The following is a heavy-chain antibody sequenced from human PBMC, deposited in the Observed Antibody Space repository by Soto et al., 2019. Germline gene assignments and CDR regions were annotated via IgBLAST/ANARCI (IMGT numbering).Heavy chain of an antibody. V-gene: IGHV1-69*06. D-gene: IGHD3-22*01. Sequence: SVKVSCKASGGTFSSYAISGVRQAPGQGLEWMGGIIPIFGTANYDQKFQGRVTITADKSTSTAYMELSSLRSEDTAVYYCARDDSSSYYYGYYYYGMDVWGQGTTVTVSS. CDR1: GGTFSSYA. CDR3: ARDDSSSYYYGYYYYGMDV. J-gene: IGHJ6*02. CDR2: IIPIFGTA.